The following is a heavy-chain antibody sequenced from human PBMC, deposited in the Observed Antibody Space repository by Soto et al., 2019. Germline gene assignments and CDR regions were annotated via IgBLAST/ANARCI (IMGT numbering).Heavy chain of an antibody. CDR2: ISGSGGST. J-gene: IGHJ4*02. D-gene: IGHD5-18*01. CDR3: AKDQYLMTAMVLNDY. Sequence: GGSLRLSCAASGFTFSSYAMSWVRQAPGKGLEWVSAISGSGGSTYYADSVKGRFTISRDNSKNTPYLQMNSLRAEDTAVYYCAKDQYLMTAMVLNDYWGQGTLVTVSS. V-gene: IGHV3-23*01. CDR1: GFTFSSYA.